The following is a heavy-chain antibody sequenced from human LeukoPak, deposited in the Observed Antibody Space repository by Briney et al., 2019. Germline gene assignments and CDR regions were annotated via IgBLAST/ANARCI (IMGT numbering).Heavy chain of an antibody. CDR1: GGSFSGYY. CDR2: INHSGST. Sequence: SETLSLTCAVYGGSFSGYYWSWIRQPPGKGLEWIGEINHSGSTNYNPSLKSRVTISVDTSKNRFSLKLSSVTAADTAVYYCARALSPYYYYYGMDVWGQGTTVTVSS. V-gene: IGHV4-34*01. J-gene: IGHJ6*02. CDR3: ARALSPYYYYYGMDV. D-gene: IGHD2-2*01.